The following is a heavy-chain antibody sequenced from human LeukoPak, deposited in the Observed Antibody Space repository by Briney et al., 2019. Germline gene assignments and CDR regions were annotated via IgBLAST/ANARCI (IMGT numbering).Heavy chain of an antibody. V-gene: IGHV4-59*01. D-gene: IGHD6-19*01. CDR3: ARRAGSGLWFDP. J-gene: IGHJ5*02. Sequence: SETLSLTCTVSGGSISSYYWSWIRQPPGKGLEWIGYIYYSGSTNYNPSLKSRVTISVDTSKNQFSLKLSSVTAADTAVYYCARRAGSGLWFDPWGQGTLVTVSS. CDR1: GGSISSYY. CDR2: IYYSGST.